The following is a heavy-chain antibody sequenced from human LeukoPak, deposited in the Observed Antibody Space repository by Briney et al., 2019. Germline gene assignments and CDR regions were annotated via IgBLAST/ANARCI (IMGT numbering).Heavy chain of an antibody. V-gene: IGHV3-23*01. CDR2: ISGSGGST. CDR1: GFTFSSYA. Sequence: PGGSLRRSCAASGFTFSSYAMSWVRQAPGKGLEWVSAISGSGGSTYYADSVKGRFTISRDNSKNTLYLQMNSLRAEDTAVYYCAKVAGDILTGYYNDLGYWGQGTLVTVSS. D-gene: IGHD3-9*01. J-gene: IGHJ4*02. CDR3: AKVAGDILTGYYNDLGY.